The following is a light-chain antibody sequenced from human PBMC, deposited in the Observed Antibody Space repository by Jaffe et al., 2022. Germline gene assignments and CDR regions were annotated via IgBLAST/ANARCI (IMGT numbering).Light chain of an antibody. Sequence: QSALTQPASVSGSPGQSVTISCTGTSSDVGGYNYVSWYQHHPGKAPKRILYEVENRPSGVSHRFSGSKSGNTASLTISGLQAEDEADYYCTSYISNNHPDVVFGGGTKVTVL. CDR3: TSYISNNHPDVV. CDR1: SSDVGGYNY. V-gene: IGLV2-14*01. J-gene: IGLJ2*01. CDR2: EVE.